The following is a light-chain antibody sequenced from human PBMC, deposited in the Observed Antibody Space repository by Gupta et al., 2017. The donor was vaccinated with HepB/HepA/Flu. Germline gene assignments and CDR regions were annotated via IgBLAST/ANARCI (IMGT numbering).Light chain of an antibody. CDR2: DVS. V-gene: IGLV2-14*03. J-gene: IGLJ2*01. CDR1: NSDIGFYNY. CDR3: SSSSSRESSDYV. Sequence: QSGLTPPASVSGSPGQSLTISCTGTNSDIGFYNYVSWYQQHPGKVPKLLIDDVSNRHSGVANRFSGSKSGNTASLTISGLQAEDEAFYYCSSSSSRESSDYVFGGGTKLTV.